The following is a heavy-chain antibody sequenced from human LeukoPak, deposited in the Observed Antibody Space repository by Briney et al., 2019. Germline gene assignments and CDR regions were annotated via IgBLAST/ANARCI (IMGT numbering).Heavy chain of an antibody. V-gene: IGHV4-61*02. Sequence: SQTLSLTCTVSGGSISSGSYYWSWIRQPAGKGLEWSGRIYTSGSTNYNPSLKSRVTISVDTSKNQFSLKLSSVTAADTAVYYCARSNFESYYYDSSGSYALDIWGQGTVVTVSS. CDR3: ARSNFESYYYDSSGSYALDI. CDR1: GGSISSGSYY. CDR2: IYTSGST. J-gene: IGHJ3*02. D-gene: IGHD3-22*01.